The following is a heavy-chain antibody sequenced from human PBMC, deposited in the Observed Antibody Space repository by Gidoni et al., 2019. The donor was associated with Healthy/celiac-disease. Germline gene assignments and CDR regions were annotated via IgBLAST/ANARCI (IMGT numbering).Heavy chain of an antibody. Sequence: QVHLVQSGGGVVQPGRSLILPCSASGVTFSSYGMHWVRQAPGKGLEWVAVIWYDGSNKYYADSVKGRFTISRDNSKNTLYLQMNSLRAEDTAVYYCARDPDRDSSGWYFYDYWGQGTLVTVSS. CDR3: ARDPDRDSSGWYFYDY. V-gene: IGHV3-33*01. CDR1: GVTFSSYG. J-gene: IGHJ4*02. CDR2: IWYDGSNK. D-gene: IGHD6-19*01.